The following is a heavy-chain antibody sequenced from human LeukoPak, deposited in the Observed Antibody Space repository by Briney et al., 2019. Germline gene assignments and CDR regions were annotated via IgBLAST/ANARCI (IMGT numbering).Heavy chain of an antibody. CDR1: GFTFNSYA. J-gene: IGHJ4*02. D-gene: IGHD6-6*01. CDR2: ISDSGGNT. CDR3: ARHRSSWLIDY. V-gene: IGHV3-23*01. Sequence: GGSLRLSCAASGFTFNSYAMSWVRQAPWERLQWVSGISDSGGNTYYADSVRGRFTVSRDNSKNTLYLQMNSLRAEDTAVYYCARHRSSWLIDYWGQGTLVTVSS.